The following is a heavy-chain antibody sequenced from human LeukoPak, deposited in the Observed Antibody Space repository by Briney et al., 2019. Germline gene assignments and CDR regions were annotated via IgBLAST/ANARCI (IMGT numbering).Heavy chain of an antibody. CDR3: ASADDYGDYFDY. J-gene: IGHJ4*02. Sequence: GGSLRLSCAASGFTFSSYGMHWVRQAPGKGLEWVAVIWYDGSNKCYADSVKGRFTISRDNSKNTLYLQMNSLRAEDTAVYYCASADDYGDYFDYWGQGTLVTVSS. CDR1: GFTFSSYG. CDR2: IWYDGSNK. V-gene: IGHV3-33*08. D-gene: IGHD4-17*01.